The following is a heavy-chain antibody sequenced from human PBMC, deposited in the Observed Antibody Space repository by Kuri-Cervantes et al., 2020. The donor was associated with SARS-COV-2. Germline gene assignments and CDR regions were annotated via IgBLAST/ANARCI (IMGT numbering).Heavy chain of an antibody. CDR1: GFTFEDYA. J-gene: IGHJ4*02. D-gene: IGHD1-26*01. V-gene: IGHV3-43D*03. Sequence: GESLKISCAASGFTFEDYAMHWVRQAPGKGLEWVSLISGDGDSTYYADSVKGRFTISRDNSKNSLYLQMNSLRAEDTAVYYCRGELLNLDYWGQGTLVTVSS. CDR3: RGELLNLDY. CDR2: ISGDGDST.